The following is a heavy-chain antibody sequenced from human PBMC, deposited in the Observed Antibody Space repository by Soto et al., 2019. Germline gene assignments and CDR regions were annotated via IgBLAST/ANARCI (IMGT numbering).Heavy chain of an antibody. CDR2: ISYRGST. V-gene: IGHV4-39*01. CDR3: VTFDFSSTYYDN. D-gene: IGHD6-13*01. J-gene: IGHJ4*02. Sequence: SETLSLTCTVSGASISNSAYYWGWIRQPPGKGLEWIGTISYRGSTFYKPSLKSQVTISVDTIKNQFSLKLDSVTVADTAVYYCVTFDFSSTYYDNWGQGTLVTVSS. CDR1: GASISNSAYY.